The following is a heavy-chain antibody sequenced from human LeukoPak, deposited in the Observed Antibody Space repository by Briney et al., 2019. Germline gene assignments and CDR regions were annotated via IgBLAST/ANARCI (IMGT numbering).Heavy chain of an antibody. D-gene: IGHD1-26*01. V-gene: IGHV4-4*02. Sequence: PSGTLSLTCAVSGGSILTTNWWSWVRQPPGKGLEWIGEVHLSGASNYNPSLKSRVNTSIDKSKNQLSLELTSVTAAGTAIYYCTRESGAFSPFGFWGQGTLVTVSS. CDR1: GGSILTTNW. CDR3: TRESGAFSPFGF. CDR2: VHLSGAS. J-gene: IGHJ4*02.